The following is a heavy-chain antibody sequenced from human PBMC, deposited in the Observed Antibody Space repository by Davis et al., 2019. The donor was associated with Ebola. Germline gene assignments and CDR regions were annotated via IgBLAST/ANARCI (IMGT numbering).Heavy chain of an antibody. V-gene: IGHV3-15*07. CDR3: TTPKRYCSGGSCQKWVYFDY. J-gene: IGHJ4*02. D-gene: IGHD2-15*01. Sequence: PGGSLRLSCAASGFTFSNAWMNWVRQAPGKGLEWVGRIKSKTDGGTTDYAAPVKGRFTISRDDSKNTLYLQMNSLKTEDTAVYYCTTPKRYCSGGSCQKWVYFDYWGQGTLVTVSS. CDR1: GFTFSNAW. CDR2: IKSKTDGGTT.